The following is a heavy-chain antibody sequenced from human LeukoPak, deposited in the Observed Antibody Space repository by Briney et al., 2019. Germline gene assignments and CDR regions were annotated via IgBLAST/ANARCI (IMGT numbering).Heavy chain of an antibody. Sequence: GGSLRLSCTASGFSFSGHWMHWARQLPGKGLVWVSRISPTGSATSYADSVKGRFTVSRDNAKSTLYLQVNNLRAEDTAVYYCARGPNSNWSGLDFWGQGTLLTVSS. D-gene: IGHD6-6*01. J-gene: IGHJ4*02. CDR2: ISPTGSAT. V-gene: IGHV3-74*01. CDR1: GFSFSGHW. CDR3: ARGPNSNWSGLDF.